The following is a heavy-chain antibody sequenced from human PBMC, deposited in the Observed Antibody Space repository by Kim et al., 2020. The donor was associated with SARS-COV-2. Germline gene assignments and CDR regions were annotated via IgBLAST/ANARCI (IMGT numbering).Heavy chain of an antibody. D-gene: IGHD3-9*01. V-gene: IGHV1-3*01. Sequence: ASVKVSCKASGYTFTSYAMHWVRQAPGQRLEWMGWINAGNGNTKYSQKFQGRVTITRDTSASTAYMELSSLRSEDTAVYYCASGLVGYDILTGYSTSNYYYYGMDVWGQGTTVTVSS. CDR3: ASGLVGYDILTGYSTSNYYYYGMDV. CDR2: INAGNGNT. J-gene: IGHJ6*02. CDR1: GYTFTSYA.